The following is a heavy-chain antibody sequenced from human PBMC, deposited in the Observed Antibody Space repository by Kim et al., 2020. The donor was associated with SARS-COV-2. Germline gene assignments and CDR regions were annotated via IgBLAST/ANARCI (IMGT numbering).Heavy chain of an antibody. J-gene: IGHJ3*02. CDR3: ARSVGCSGGSCSDAFDI. Sequence: GESLKISCKGSGYSFTSYWISWVRQMPGKGLEWMGRIDPSDSYTNYSPSFQGHVTISADKSISTAYLQWSSLKASDTAMYYCARSVGCSGGSCSDAFDIWGQGTMVTVSS. D-gene: IGHD2-15*01. CDR1: GYSFTSYW. V-gene: IGHV5-10-1*01. CDR2: IDPSDSYT.